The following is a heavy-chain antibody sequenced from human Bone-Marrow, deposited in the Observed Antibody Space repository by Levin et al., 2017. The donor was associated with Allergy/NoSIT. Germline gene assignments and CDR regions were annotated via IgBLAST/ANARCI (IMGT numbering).Heavy chain of an antibody. V-gene: IGHV4-59*08. D-gene: IGHD6-19*01. CDR1: GVSVSTYY. Sequence: TSETLSLTCTVSGVSVSTYYWTWIRQSPGKGLEWIGSAYNSGSTTYNPSLKSRITISMDTSKNHLSLQVTSMTAADTAVYHCAGAKQWLAYDMWGQGTLVTVSS. CDR2: AYNSGST. J-gene: IGHJ3*02. CDR3: AGAKQWLAYDM.